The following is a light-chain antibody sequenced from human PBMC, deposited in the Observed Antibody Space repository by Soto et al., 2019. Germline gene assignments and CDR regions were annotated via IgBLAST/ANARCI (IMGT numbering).Light chain of an antibody. J-gene: IGLJ3*02. CDR2: SNN. Sequence: QAVVTQPPSASGTPGQRVTVSCSGSRSNIGNNYVYWYQQVPGTAPKLLMHSNNQRPSGVPDRFSASKSGSSASLAISGLRSEDEADYYCATWDDSLNMVFGGGTKVTVL. CDR1: RSNIGNNY. V-gene: IGLV1-47*02. CDR3: ATWDDSLNMV.